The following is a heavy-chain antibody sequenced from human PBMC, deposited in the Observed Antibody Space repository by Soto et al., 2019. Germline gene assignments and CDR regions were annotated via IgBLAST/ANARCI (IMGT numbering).Heavy chain of an antibody. CDR2: ISGSGGST. CDR1: GFTFSSYA. Sequence: GGSLRLSCAASGFTFSSYAMSWVRQAPGKGLEWVSAISGSGGSTYYADSVRGRFTISRDNSKNTLYLQMNSLRAEDTAVYYCAKSLQQSDILDAFDIWGQGTMVTVSS. J-gene: IGHJ3*02. CDR3: AKSLQQSDILDAFDI. V-gene: IGHV3-23*01. D-gene: IGHD4-4*01.